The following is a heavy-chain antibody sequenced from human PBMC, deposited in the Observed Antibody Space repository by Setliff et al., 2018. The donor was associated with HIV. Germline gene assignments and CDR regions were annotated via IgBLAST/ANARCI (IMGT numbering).Heavy chain of an antibody. J-gene: IGHJ3*02. CDR3: ARKDYGDYYDAFDI. V-gene: IGHV1-18*01. CDR2: ITSYNGNT. D-gene: IGHD4-17*01. CDR1: GYTFTHYG. Sequence: ASVKVSCKASGYTFTHYGISWVRQAPGQALEWVGWITSYNGNTNYAQRFQGRVTMTTDTPTSTADMELRSLTSDDTAVYYCARKDYGDYYDAFDIWGQGTMVTVSS.